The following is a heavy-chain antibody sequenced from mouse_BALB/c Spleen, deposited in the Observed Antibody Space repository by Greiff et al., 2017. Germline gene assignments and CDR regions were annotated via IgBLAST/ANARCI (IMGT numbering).Heavy chain of an antibody. J-gene: IGHJ4*01. CDR2: ISCYNGAT. Sequence: LVKTGASVKISCKASGYSFTGYYMHWVKQSHGKSLEWIGYISCYNGATSYNQKFKGKATFTVDTSSSTAYMQFNSLTSEDSAVYYCARGGDDYDKGYYYAMDYWGQGTSVTVSS. D-gene: IGHD2-4*01. CDR1: GYSFTGYY. V-gene: IGHV1S34*01. CDR3: ARGGDDYDKGYYYAMDY.